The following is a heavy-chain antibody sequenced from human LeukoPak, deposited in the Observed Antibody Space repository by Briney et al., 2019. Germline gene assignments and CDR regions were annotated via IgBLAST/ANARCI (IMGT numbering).Heavy chain of an antibody. V-gene: IGHV3-23*01. J-gene: IGHJ4*02. CDR1: GFTFSSYS. CDR2: ISGSGGST. CDR3: AKVYVDCSSTSCYEEWIDY. Sequence: GGSLRLSCAASGFTFSSYSMNWVRQAPGKGLEWVSAISGSGGSTYYADSVKGRLTISRDNSKNTLYLQMNSLKAEDTAVYYCAKVYVDCSSTSCYEEWIDYWGQGTLVTVPS. D-gene: IGHD2-2*01.